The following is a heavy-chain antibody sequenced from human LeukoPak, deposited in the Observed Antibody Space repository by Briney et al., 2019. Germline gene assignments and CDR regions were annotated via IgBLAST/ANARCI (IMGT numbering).Heavy chain of an antibody. J-gene: IGHJ4*02. V-gene: IGHV1-58*01. CDR2: IVVGSGNT. CDR3: AAVRSDVGATWYFDY. Sequence: SVKVSCKASGFTFTSSAVQWVRQARGQRLEWIGWIVVGSGNTNYAQKFQERVTITRDMSTSTAYMELSSLRSEDTAVYYCAAVRSDVGATWYFDYWGQGTLVTVSS. CDR1: GFTFTSSA. D-gene: IGHD1-26*01.